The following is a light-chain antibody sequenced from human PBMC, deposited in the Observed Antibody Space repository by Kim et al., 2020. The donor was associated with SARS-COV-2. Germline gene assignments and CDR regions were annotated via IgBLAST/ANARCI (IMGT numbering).Light chain of an antibody. CDR1: EDISNY. J-gene: IGKJ2*01. V-gene: IGKV1-33*01. CDR2: DAS. Sequence: DIQMTQSTSSLSASVGDRVTITCQAREDISNYLNWYQQKPGKAPKLLIYDASNVETGVPSRFSGSGSGTDFTFTISSLQPEDIATYYCQQYDNLPYTFGQGTKLEI. CDR3: QQYDNLPYT.